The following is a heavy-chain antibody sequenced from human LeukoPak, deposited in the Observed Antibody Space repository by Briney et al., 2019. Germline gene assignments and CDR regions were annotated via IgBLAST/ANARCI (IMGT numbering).Heavy chain of an antibody. D-gene: IGHD3-22*01. V-gene: IGHV3-21*01. CDR2: ISSSSSYI. Sequence: GGSLRLSCAASGVTFSSYSMNWVRQAPGKGLEWVSSISSSSSYIYYADSVKGRFTISRDNAKNSLYLQMNSLRAEDTAVYYCARVGSSGYFDYWGQGTLVTVSS. J-gene: IGHJ4*02. CDR3: ARVGSSGYFDY. CDR1: GVTFSSYS.